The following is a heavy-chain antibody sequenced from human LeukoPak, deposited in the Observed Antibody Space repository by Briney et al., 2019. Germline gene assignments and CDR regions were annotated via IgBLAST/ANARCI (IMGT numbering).Heavy chain of an antibody. CDR2: INPNSGGT. CDR1: GYIFTGYY. Sequence: ASVKVSCKASGYIFTGYYMHWVRQAPGQGLEWMGWINPNSGGTNYAQKFQGRVTMTRDTSISTAYMELSRLRSDDTAVYYCARDYSYCSGGSCYENWFDPWGQGTLVTVSS. D-gene: IGHD2-15*01. V-gene: IGHV1-2*02. J-gene: IGHJ5*02. CDR3: ARDYSYCSGGSCYENWFDP.